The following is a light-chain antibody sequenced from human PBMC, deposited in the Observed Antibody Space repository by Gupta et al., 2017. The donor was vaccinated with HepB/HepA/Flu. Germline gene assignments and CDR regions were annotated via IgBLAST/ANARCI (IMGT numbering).Light chain of an antibody. CDR3: ACWDDSLNGWV. Sequence: QSVLTQSPSATGTPGQSVTISCSGSSPNIGRNTVDWYHQRPETAPKLLIFGNNRRPSGVPDRVSGSKSGSSASLAISGLQAEDEGNYYCACWDDSLNGWVFGGGTKLTVL. CDR1: SPNIGRNT. V-gene: IGLV1-44*01. J-gene: IGLJ3*02. CDR2: GNN.